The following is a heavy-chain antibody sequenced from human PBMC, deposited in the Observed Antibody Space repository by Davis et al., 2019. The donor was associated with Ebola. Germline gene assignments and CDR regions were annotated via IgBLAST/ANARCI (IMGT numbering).Heavy chain of an antibody. CDR2: ISSSGSTI. V-gene: IGHV3-11*04. J-gene: IGHJ6*02. CDR1: GFTFSDYY. D-gene: IGHD6-13*01. Sequence: GESLKISCAASGFTFSDYYMSWLRQAPGKGLEWLSYISSSGSTIDYADSVKGRFTISRDNAKNSLYLQMNSLRDEDTAVYYCARIMGIAAAPLLYYYYGMDVWGQGTTVTVSS. CDR3: ARIMGIAAAPLLYYYYGMDV.